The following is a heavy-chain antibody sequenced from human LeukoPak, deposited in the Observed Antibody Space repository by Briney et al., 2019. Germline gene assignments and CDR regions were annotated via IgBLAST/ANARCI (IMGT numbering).Heavy chain of an antibody. Sequence: PGRSLRLSCAASGFTFSSYGMHWVRQAPGKGLEWVAVISYDGSNKYYADSVKGRFTISRDNSKNTLHLQMNSLRAEDTAVYYCAKDPRGGYYYYGMDVWGQGTTVTVSS. V-gene: IGHV3-30*18. J-gene: IGHJ6*02. CDR3: AKDPRGGYYYYGMDV. CDR2: ISYDGSNK. CDR1: GFTFSSYG. D-gene: IGHD3-10*01.